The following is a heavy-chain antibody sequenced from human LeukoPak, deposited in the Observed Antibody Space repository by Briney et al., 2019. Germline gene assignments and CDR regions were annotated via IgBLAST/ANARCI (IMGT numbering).Heavy chain of an antibody. V-gene: IGHV4-59*12. CDR1: GGSISSYY. Sequence: SETLSLTCTVSGGSISSYYWSWIRQPPGKGLEWIGYIYYSGSTNYNPSLKSRVTISVDTSKNQFSLKLSSVTAADTAVYYCARGKRNVGSGSYLPLFDYWGQGTLVTVSS. CDR3: ARGKRNVGSGSYLPLFDY. CDR2: IYYSGST. J-gene: IGHJ4*02. D-gene: IGHD3-10*01.